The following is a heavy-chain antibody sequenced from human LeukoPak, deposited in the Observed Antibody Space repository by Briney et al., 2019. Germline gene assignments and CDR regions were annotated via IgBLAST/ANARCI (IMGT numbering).Heavy chain of an antibody. D-gene: IGHD2-21*02. CDR1: GYTFTSYD. CDR2: MNPNSGNT. CDR3: ARVPMYCGGDCYYFGY. Sequence: GPVKVSCKASGYTFTSYDINWVRQATGQGLEWMGWMNPNSGNTGYAQKFQGRVTMTRNTSISTAYMELSSLRSEDTAVYYCARVPMYCGGDCYYFGYWGQGTLVTVSS. J-gene: IGHJ4*02. V-gene: IGHV1-8*01.